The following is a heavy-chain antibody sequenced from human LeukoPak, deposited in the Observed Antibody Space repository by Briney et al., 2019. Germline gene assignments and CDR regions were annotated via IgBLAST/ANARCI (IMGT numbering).Heavy chain of an antibody. V-gene: IGHV4-39*07. D-gene: IGHD2-15*01. J-gene: IGHJ3*02. Sequence: SETLSLTCTVSGGSISSSSYYWDWIRQPPGKGLEWIGSIYYSGTTYYNPSLKSRVTISVDTSKNQFSLKLSSVTAADTAVYYCARRYCSGGSCYSERGAFDIWGQGTMVTVSS. CDR1: GGSISSSSYY. CDR2: IYYSGTT. CDR3: ARRYCSGGSCYSERGAFDI.